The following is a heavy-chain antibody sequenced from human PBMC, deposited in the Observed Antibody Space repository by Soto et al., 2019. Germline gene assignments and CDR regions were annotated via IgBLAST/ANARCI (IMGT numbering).Heavy chain of an antibody. V-gene: IGHV1-58*01. D-gene: IGHD3-3*01. CDR3: AADSHHDFWSGYPGYYYYGMDV. CDR1: GFPLTSSA. Sequence: GXSVKVSYKASGFPLTSSALQWVRQARGQRLEWIGWIVVGSGNTNYAQKFQERVTITRDMSTSTAYMELSSLRSEDTAVYYCAADSHHDFWSGYPGYYYYGMDVCGQRTTVTVSS. J-gene: IGHJ6*02. CDR2: IVVGSGNT.